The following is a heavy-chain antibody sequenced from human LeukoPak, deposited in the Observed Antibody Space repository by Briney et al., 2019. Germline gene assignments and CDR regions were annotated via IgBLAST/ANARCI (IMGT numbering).Heavy chain of an antibody. CDR3: AKDLGYCSSTSCYTFSGFDY. CDR1: GFTFDDYA. Sequence: SLRPSCAASGFTFDDYAMHWVRQAPGKGLEWVSGISWNSGSIGYADSVKGRFTISRDNAKNSLYLQMNSLRAEDMALYYCAKDLGYCSSTSCYTFSGFDYWGQGTLVTVSS. D-gene: IGHD2-2*02. J-gene: IGHJ4*02. CDR2: ISWNSGSI. V-gene: IGHV3-9*03.